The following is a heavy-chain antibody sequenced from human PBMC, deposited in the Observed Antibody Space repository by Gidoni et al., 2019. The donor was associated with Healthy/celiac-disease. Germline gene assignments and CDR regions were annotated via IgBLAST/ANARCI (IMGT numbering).Heavy chain of an antibody. D-gene: IGHD3-10*01. J-gene: IGHJ6*02. CDR1: GGTFSSYA. V-gene: IGHV1-69*01. Sequence: QVQLVQSGAEVKKPGSSVKVSCKASGGTFSSYAIRWVRQAPGQGLEWMGGIIPIFGTANYAQKFQGRVTITADESTSTAYMELSSLRSEDTAVYYCARDLSRAKDYYGSGTPLYGMDVWGQGTTVTVSS. CDR2: IIPIFGTA. CDR3: ARDLSRAKDYYGSGTPLYGMDV.